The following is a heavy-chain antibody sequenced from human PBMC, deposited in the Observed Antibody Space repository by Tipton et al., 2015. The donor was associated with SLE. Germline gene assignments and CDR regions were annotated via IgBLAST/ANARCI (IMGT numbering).Heavy chain of an antibody. CDR3: ARAHGITMIVNY. V-gene: IGHV4-34*01. D-gene: IGHD3-22*01. CDR2: INHSGST. J-gene: IGHJ4*02. Sequence: TLSLTCAVYGGSFSGYYWSWIRQPPGKGLEWIREINHSGSTNYNPSLKSRVTISVDTSKNQFSLKLSSVTAADTAVYYCARAHGITMIVNYWGQGTLVTVSS. CDR1: GGSFSGYY.